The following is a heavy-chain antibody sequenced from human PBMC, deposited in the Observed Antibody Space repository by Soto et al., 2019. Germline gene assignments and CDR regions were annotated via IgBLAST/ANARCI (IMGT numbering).Heavy chain of an antibody. CDR2: TYYRSKWYN. CDR3: ARLTSGWYDF. Sequence: PSQTLSLTCAISGDNVSTNIVTWHWIRQSPSRGLEWLGRTYYRSKWYNDYAISLKGRVTINPDTSKNQFSLHLNSVTPEDTAVYYCARLTSGWYDFWGQGTVGTVYS. D-gene: IGHD6-19*01. J-gene: IGHJ4*02. CDR1: GDNVSTNIVT. V-gene: IGHV6-1*01.